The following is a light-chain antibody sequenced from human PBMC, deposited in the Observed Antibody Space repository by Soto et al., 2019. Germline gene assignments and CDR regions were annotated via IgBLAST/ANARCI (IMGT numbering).Light chain of an antibody. J-gene: IGKJ1*01. CDR3: QQYHSSPRT. Sequence: EIVLTQSPGTLSCSPGERATLSCRASQSVGGSSLSWYQQRPGQAPRLLIYHTSNRATGIPDRFSASGSGTDFTLTISRLEPEDFAVYYCQQYHSSPRTFGQGTKVDI. V-gene: IGKV3-20*01. CDR1: QSVGGSS. CDR2: HTS.